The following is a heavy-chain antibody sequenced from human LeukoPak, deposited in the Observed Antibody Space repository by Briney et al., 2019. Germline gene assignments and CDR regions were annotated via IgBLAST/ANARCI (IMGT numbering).Heavy chain of an antibody. V-gene: IGHV4-4*07. CDR3: ARDGGGYSYGYYYYGMDV. CDR2: IYTSGST. CDR1: GGSISSYY. J-gene: IGHJ6*02. Sequence: SETLSLTCTVSGGSISSYYRSWIRQPAGKGLEWIGRIYTSGSTNYNPSLKSRVTMSVDTSKNQFSLKLSSVTAADTAVYYCARDGGGYSYGYYYYGMDVWGQGTTVSVSS. D-gene: IGHD5-18*01.